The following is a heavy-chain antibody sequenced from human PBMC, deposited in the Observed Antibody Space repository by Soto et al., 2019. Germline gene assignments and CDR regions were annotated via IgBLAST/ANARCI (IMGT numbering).Heavy chain of an antibody. Sequence: PGGSLRLSCSASGFTFSSYAMHWVRQAPGKGLEYVSAISSNGGSTYYADSVKGRFTISRDNSKNTLYLQVSSLRAGDTAVYYCVKVWSAVGATRGFDAFDIWGQGTMVTVSS. CDR1: GFTFSSYA. CDR2: ISSNGGST. D-gene: IGHD1-26*01. V-gene: IGHV3-64D*08. J-gene: IGHJ3*02. CDR3: VKVWSAVGATRGFDAFDI.